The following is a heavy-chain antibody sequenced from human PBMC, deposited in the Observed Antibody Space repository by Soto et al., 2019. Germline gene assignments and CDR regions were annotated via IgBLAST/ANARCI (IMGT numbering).Heavy chain of an antibody. V-gene: IGHV3-30*18. CDR1: GFTFSSYG. D-gene: IGHD6-19*01. CDR3: AKDGAAVAGSVGYYYYGMDV. CDR2: ISYDGSNK. J-gene: IGHJ6*02. Sequence: GGSLRLSCAASGFTFSSYGMHWVRQGPGKGLEWVAVISYDGSNKYYADSVKGRFTISRDNSKNTLYLQMNSLRAEDTAVYYCAKDGAAVAGSVGYYYYGMDVWGQGTTVTVSS.